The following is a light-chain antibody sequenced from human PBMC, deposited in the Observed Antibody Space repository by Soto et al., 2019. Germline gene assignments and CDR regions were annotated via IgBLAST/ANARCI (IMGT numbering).Light chain of an antibody. V-gene: IGKV3-15*01. J-gene: IGKJ2*01. CDR3: QQYNNWPYT. CDR2: GAS. CDR1: QSVSSN. Sequence: EIVMTQSPVTLSVSPGERAALSCRASQSVSSNFAWYQQRPGQAPRLLIYGASTRATGIPARFSGSWSATEFTLTISSLQSEYFAVYYCQQYNNWPYTFGQGTKLEIK.